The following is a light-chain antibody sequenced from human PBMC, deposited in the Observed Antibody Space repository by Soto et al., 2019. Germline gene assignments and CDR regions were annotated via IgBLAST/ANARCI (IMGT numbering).Light chain of an antibody. Sequence: EILMTQSPATLSVSPGERATLSCRASQSVSSDLAWYQQKPGQAPRLLIYGASTRATDIPARFSGNGSGTEFTLSISSLQSEDFAVYYCQQYSVWPPWTFGQGTKVDI. V-gene: IGKV3-15*01. CDR1: QSVSSD. CDR3: QQYSVWPPWT. J-gene: IGKJ1*01. CDR2: GAS.